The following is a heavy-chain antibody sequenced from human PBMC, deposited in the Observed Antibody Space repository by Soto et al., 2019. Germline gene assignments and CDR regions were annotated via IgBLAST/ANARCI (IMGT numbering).Heavy chain of an antibody. Sequence: GESLKISCAASGFTFSSYSMNWVRQAPGKGLEWVSYISSSSSTIYYADSVKGRFTISRDNAKNSLYLQMNSLRDEDTAVYYCAREGGGDSSGYYYYFDYWGQGTLVTVSS. V-gene: IGHV3-48*02. CDR3: AREGGGDSSGYYYYFDY. CDR2: ISSSSSTI. CDR1: GFTFSSYS. J-gene: IGHJ4*02. D-gene: IGHD3-22*01.